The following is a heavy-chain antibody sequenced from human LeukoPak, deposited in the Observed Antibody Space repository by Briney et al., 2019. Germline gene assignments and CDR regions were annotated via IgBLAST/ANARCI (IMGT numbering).Heavy chain of an antibody. J-gene: IGHJ4*02. CDR1: GFTFSTNY. CDR3: TTAHWGDTGY. D-gene: IGHD7-27*01. V-gene: IGHV3-53*01. CDR2: IYTGGTT. Sequence: PGGSLRLSCAASGFTFSTNYMTWVRQPPGKGLEAISMIYTGGTTHYADSVKGRFTISRDKSTNTLYLQMNNLRVDDTAVYYCTTAHWGDTGYWGQGTLVTVSS.